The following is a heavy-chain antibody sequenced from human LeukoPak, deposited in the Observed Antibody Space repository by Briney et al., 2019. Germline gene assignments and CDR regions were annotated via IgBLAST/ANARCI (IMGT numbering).Heavy chain of an antibody. Sequence: SVKVSCKASGYTFAFYGINWVRQAPGQGLEWVGWINTYTGNPTYAQGFTGRSVFSLDTSVSTAYLQISSLKAEDTAVYYCARGDISSSSLVWFDPWGQGTLVTVSS. CDR1: GYTFAFYG. CDR2: INTYTGNP. CDR3: ARGDISSSSLVWFDP. V-gene: IGHV7-4-1*02. D-gene: IGHD2-2*01. J-gene: IGHJ5*02.